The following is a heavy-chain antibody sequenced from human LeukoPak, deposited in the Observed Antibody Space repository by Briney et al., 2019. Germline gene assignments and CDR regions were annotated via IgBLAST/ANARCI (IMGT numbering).Heavy chain of an antibody. D-gene: IGHD3-22*01. CDR2: IYYSGST. Sequence: SETLSLTCTVSGGSISSGDYYWSWIRQPPGKGLEWIGYIYYSGSTYYNPSLKSRVTISVDTSKNQFSLKLSSVTAADTVVYYCARGGYYYDSSGYYFDYWGQGTLVTVSS. V-gene: IGHV4-30-4*01. CDR1: GGSISSGDYY. CDR3: ARGGYYYDSSGYYFDY. J-gene: IGHJ4*02.